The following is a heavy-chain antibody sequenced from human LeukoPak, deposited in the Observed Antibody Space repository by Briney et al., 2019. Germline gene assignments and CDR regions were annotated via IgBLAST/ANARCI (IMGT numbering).Heavy chain of an antibody. CDR1: GGSISSYY. CDR2: IYTSGST. CDR3: ASLPFGELSFEPDYYGMDV. Sequence: SETLSLTCTVSGGSISSYYWSWIRQPAGKGLEWIGRIYTSGSTNYNPSLKGRVTMSVDTSKNQFSLKLSSVTAADTAVYYCASLPFGELSFEPDYYGMDVWGQGTTVTVSS. J-gene: IGHJ6*02. V-gene: IGHV4-4*07. D-gene: IGHD3-10*01.